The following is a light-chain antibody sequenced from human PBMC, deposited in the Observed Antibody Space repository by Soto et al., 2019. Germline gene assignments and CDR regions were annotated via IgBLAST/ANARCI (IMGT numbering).Light chain of an antibody. CDR1: QSLLHSNGYNY. CDR2: DAY. J-gene: IGKJ5*01. Sequence: DIVMTQSPLSLPVTPGEPSSICGRASQSLLHSNGYNYLDWYQQKPGQAPRLLIYDAYNRATGIPPRFSGSGSGTDFTLTIGSLEPEDSAVYYCQQRHMWPITFGQGTLLEIK. V-gene: IGKV2-28*01. CDR3: QQRHMWPIT.